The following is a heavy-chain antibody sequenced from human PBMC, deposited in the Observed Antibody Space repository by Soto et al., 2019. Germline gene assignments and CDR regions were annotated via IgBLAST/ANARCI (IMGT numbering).Heavy chain of an antibody. V-gene: IGHV1-3*01. D-gene: IGHD5-12*01. Sequence: QVQLVQSGAEVKKPGASVKVSCKASGYTFTSYAMHWVRQAPGQRLEWMGWINAGNGNTKYSQKFQGRVTITRDTSASTAYMELSSLRSEDTAVYYCARVFRDGDIVATLDYWGQGTLVTVSS. CDR3: ARVFRDGDIVATLDY. CDR1: GYTFTSYA. J-gene: IGHJ4*02. CDR2: INAGNGNT.